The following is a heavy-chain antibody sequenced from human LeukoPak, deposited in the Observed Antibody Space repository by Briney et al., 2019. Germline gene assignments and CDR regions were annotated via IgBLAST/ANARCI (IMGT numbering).Heavy chain of an antibody. CDR3: AKAYYYGSGAPIDY. D-gene: IGHD3-10*01. Sequence: GGSLRLSCAASGFTFDDYAMHWVRQAPGKGREWVSGISWNSGSIGYADSVKGRFTISRDHAKNPLYLQMNSLRAEDTALYYCAKAYYYGSGAPIDYWGQGTLVTVSS. V-gene: IGHV3-9*01. CDR2: ISWNSGSI. CDR1: GFTFDDYA. J-gene: IGHJ4*02.